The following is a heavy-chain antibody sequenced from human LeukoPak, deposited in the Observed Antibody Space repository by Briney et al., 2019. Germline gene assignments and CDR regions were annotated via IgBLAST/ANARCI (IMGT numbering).Heavy chain of an antibody. V-gene: IGHV4-59*01. CDR2: MYYSGST. Sequence: KPSETLSLTCTVSGGSISIYYWSWIRQPPGKGLEWIGYMYYSGSTNYNPSLKSRVTISVDTSKNQFSLKLSSVTAADTAVYYCARDRATVTLNYWGQGTLVTVSS. CDR3: ARDRATVTLNY. J-gene: IGHJ4*02. CDR1: GGSISIYY. D-gene: IGHD4-11*01.